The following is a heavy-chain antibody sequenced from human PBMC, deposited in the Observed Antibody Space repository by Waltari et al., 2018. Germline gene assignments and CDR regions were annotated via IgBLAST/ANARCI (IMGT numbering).Heavy chain of an antibody. V-gene: IGHV3-74*01. D-gene: IGHD3-22*01. CDR1: GFTFSSYW. Sequence: EVQLVESGGGLVQPGGSLRLSCAASGFTFSSYWIPWLRQAPGKGLVWVSRINSDGSSTSYADSVKGRFTISRDNAKNTLYLQMNSLRAEDTAVYYCARVADRGRFDPWGQGTLVTVSS. CDR2: INSDGSST. CDR3: ARVADRGRFDP. J-gene: IGHJ5*02.